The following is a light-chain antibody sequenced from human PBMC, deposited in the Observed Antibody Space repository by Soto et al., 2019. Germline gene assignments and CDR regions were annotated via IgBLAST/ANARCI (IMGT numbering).Light chain of an antibody. CDR3: LQHNSYTWT. CDR1: QSIVTY. Sequence: DIQMTQSPSSLSASVGDRVTITCRASQSIVTYLNWYLQTPGKAPKIXIYAASNLQSGVPSMFSGSGAGTECTLTISSLQPEDFETDDCLQHNSYTWTFGQGTKVDIK. CDR2: AAS. V-gene: IGKV1-17*01. J-gene: IGKJ1*01.